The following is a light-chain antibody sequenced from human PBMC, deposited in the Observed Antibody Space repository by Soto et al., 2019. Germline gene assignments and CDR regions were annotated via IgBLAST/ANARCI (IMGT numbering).Light chain of an antibody. V-gene: IGLV2-23*01. CDR2: EGS. CDR3: CPYASSSPYV. Sequence: QSALTQPASVSGSPGQSITISCTGTSSDVGSYNLVSWYQQHPGKAPKLMIYEGSKRPSGVSNRFSGSKSGNTASLTISGHQAEYEADYNCCPYASSSPYVFGAGTKLTVL. CDR1: SSDVGSYNL. J-gene: IGLJ1*01.